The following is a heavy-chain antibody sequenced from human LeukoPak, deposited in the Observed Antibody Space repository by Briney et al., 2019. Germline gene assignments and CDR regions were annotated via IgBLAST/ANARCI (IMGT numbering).Heavy chain of an antibody. Sequence: PGGSLRLSCAASGFTFSSYEMNWVRQAPGKGLEWVSAISGSGGSTYYADSVKGRFTISRDNSKNTLYLQMNSLRAEDTAVYYCAKDQDLVVVPTAIWFDPWGQGTLVTVPS. CDR3: AKDQDLVVVPTAIWFDP. CDR1: GFTFSSYE. V-gene: IGHV3-23*01. CDR2: ISGSGGST. D-gene: IGHD2-2*01. J-gene: IGHJ5*02.